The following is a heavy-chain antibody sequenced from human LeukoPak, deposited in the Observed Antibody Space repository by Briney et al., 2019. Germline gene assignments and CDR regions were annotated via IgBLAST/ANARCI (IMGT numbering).Heavy chain of an antibody. CDR1: EFSFSSYG. CDR3: ASGGYTSSWYVVDY. CDR2: TSYDGSNK. V-gene: IGHV3-30*03. J-gene: IGHJ4*02. Sequence: PGGSLRLSCAASEFSFSSYGMHWVRQAPGKGLQWVAVTSYDGSNKYYADSVKGRFTISRDNSKNTLYLQMSSLRPEDTAVYYCASGGYTSSWYVVDYWGQGTLVTVSS. D-gene: IGHD6-13*01.